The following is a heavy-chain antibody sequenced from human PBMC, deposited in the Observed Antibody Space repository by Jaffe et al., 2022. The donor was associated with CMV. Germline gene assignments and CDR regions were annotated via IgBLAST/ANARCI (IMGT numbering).Heavy chain of an antibody. V-gene: IGHV3-21*01. J-gene: IGHJ6*02. CDR1: GFTFSSYT. D-gene: IGHD2-8*02. CDR3: ARDFAITLSGDVYGMDV. Sequence: EVQLVESGGGLVKPGGSLRLSCEASGFTFSSYTMNWVRQDPRKGLEWVSSITGSGSEKDYIDSVKGRFTISRDNAKNSLYLQMNSLRVEDTAVYFCARDFAITLSGDVYGMDVWGQGTTVTVSS. CDR2: ITGSGSEK.